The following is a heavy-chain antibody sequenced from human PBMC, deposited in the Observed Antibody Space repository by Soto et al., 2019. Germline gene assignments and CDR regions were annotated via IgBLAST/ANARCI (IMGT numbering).Heavy chain of an antibody. D-gene: IGHD2-8*01. V-gene: IGHV3-33*03. CDR1: GFRFSGYG. J-gene: IGHJ4*02. CDR3: VTDIGGRSLYSLAY. CDR2: IWYDGSKT. Sequence: QVHLVESGGGVVQPGTSLRLACAASGFRFSGYGMQWVRQTAGKGLEWVGVIWYDGSKTFYADSVKGRFTISRDNSNNNVFLQMDSLRAEDPAVYRCVTDIGGRSLYSLAYWGPGSLVTVSS.